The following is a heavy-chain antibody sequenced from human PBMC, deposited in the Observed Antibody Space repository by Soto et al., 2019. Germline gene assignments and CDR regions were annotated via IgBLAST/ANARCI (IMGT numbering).Heavy chain of an antibody. D-gene: IGHD2-15*01. J-gene: IGHJ3*02. CDR3: AGARVPPGVVNGKRHAFDI. Sequence: SETLSLTCTVSGGSISSYYWSWIRQPPGKGLEWIGYIYYSGSTNYNPSLKSRVTISVDTSKNQFSLKLSSVTAADTAVYYCAGARVPPGVVNGKRHAFDIWGQGTMVTVSS. CDR2: IYYSGST. CDR1: GGSISSYY. V-gene: IGHV4-59*01.